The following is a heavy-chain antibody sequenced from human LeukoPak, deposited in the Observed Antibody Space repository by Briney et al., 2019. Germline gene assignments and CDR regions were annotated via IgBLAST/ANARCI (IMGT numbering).Heavy chain of an antibody. D-gene: IGHD4-23*01. J-gene: IGHJ5*02. Sequence: ASVKVSCKASGYTFSGYYMHWVRQAPGQGLEWMGIINPSGGSTSYAQKFQGRVTMTRDTSTSTVYMELSSLRSEDTAVYYCAGYSGNKGIDPWGQGTLVTVSS. V-gene: IGHV1-46*01. CDR1: GYTFSGYY. CDR3: AGYSGNKGIDP. CDR2: INPSGGST.